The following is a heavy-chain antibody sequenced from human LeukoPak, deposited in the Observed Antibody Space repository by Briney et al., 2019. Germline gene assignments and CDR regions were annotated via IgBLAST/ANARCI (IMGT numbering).Heavy chain of an antibody. J-gene: IGHJ5*02. V-gene: IGHV3-30*18. Sequence: GGSLRLSCAASGFTFRIYGMHWVRQAPGKGLEWMAVISHDGSNKYYADSVKGRFTISRDNSNNTLHLQMNSLRAEDTAVYYCAKGVRYCSSTSCNWFDPWGQGTLVTVSS. CDR2: ISHDGSNK. CDR3: AKGVRYCSSTSCNWFDP. CDR1: GFTFRIYG. D-gene: IGHD2-2*01.